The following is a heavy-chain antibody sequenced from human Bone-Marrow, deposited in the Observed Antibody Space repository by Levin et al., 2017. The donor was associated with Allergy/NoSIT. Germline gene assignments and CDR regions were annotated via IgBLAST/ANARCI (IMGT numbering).Heavy chain of an antibody. V-gene: IGHV3-30*04. Sequence: PGGSLRLSCAASGFNFYYYPIHWVRQAPGKGLEWVAVVSYDDSHQHYTDSVKGRFTVSKDNSKNTVFLQMNSLRPDDTGVYYCARGLTARDFGDYGSPGYWGQGTQVTVSS. CDR1: GFNFYYYP. D-gene: IGHD4-17*01. CDR3: ARGLTARDFGDYGSPGY. J-gene: IGHJ4*02. CDR2: VSYDDSHQ.